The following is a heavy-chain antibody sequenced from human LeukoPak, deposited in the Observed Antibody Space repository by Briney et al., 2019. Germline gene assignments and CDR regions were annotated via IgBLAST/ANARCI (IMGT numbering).Heavy chain of an antibody. Sequence: ASVKVSCKASGYTFTSYAISWVRQAPGQGLEWMGWISGYNGNTKYAQKVQGRVTMTTDTSTSTAYMELRSLRSDDTAVYYCARGYSYGSDYYYGMDVWAKGPRSPSP. CDR2: ISGYNGNT. J-gene: IGHJ6*02. CDR1: GYTFTSYA. CDR3: ARGYSYGSDYYYGMDV. D-gene: IGHD5-18*01. V-gene: IGHV1-18*01.